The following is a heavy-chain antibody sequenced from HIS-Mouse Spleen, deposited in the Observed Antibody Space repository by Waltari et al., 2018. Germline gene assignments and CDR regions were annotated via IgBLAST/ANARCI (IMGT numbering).Heavy chain of an antibody. V-gene: IGHV4-34*01. CDR2: INHSGSH. CDR1: GGSFSGYY. J-gene: IGHJ3*02. Sequence: QVQLQQWGAGLLKPSETLSLTCAVYGGSFSGYYWSWIRQPPGKGLEWIGEINHSGSHNDNPALKSRVTIPVETSKNQFSLKLSSVTAADTAVYYCARGAARDAFDIWGQGTMVTVSS. D-gene: IGHD6-6*01. CDR3: ARGAARDAFDI.